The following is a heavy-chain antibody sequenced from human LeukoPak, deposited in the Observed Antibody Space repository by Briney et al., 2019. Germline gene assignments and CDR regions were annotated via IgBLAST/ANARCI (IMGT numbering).Heavy chain of an antibody. J-gene: IGHJ4*02. CDR1: GFIFSNYA. CDR2: ISGRSNNT. D-gene: IGHD3-9*01. CDR3: AKWGDYDVLTGYYVSDF. Sequence: GASLRLSCAASGFIFSNYAMYWVHQAPGKGLEWVSAISGRSNNTYYADSVKGRFTISRDSSKNTLYLQMNSLRADDTAVYYCAKWGDYDVLTGYYVSDFWGQGTLVTVSS. V-gene: IGHV3-23*01.